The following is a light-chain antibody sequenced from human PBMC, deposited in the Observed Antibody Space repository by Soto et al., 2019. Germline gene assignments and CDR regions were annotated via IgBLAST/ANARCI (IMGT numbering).Light chain of an antibody. V-gene: IGKV3-15*01. Sequence: EIVMTQSPATLSVSPGGRATLSCRASQSISDTLAWYQQKPGQAPRLLIYSASRRATGFPARFSGSGSGTDFTLTMSSLQSEDFAVYYCQQYDNWPWTFGQGTKVEI. CDR3: QQYDNWPWT. CDR2: SAS. CDR1: QSISDT. J-gene: IGKJ1*01.